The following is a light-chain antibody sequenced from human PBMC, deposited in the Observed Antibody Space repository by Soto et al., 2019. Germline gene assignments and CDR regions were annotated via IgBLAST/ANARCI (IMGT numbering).Light chain of an antibody. J-gene: IGKJ1*01. CDR1: QSVGNNY. V-gene: IGKV3-20*01. Sequence: EIVLTQSPGTLSLSPGERATLSCRASQSVGNNYLAWYQQKPGRAPRLLIYGASNRATGIPDRFSGSGSGTDFTLTISRLEPEDFAVYYCQQYGSSGTFGQGTKVDIK. CDR2: GAS. CDR3: QQYGSSGT.